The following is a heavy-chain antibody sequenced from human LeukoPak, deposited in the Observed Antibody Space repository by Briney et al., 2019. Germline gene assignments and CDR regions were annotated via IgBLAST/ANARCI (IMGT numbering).Heavy chain of an antibody. CDR1: GGSISSSSYY. Sequence: SETLSLTCTVSGGSISSSSYYWGWLRQPPGKGREWIGSMYYSGSTYYNPSLKSRVTISVHTSKNQFSLKLSSVTAADTAMYYCAKGLRYLSFIDAFDIWGQGTMVTVSS. D-gene: IGHD3-9*01. CDR2: MYYSGST. CDR3: AKGLRYLSFIDAFDI. V-gene: IGHV4-39*01. J-gene: IGHJ3*02.